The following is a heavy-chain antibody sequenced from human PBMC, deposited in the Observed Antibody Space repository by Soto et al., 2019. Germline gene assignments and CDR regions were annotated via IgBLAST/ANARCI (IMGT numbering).Heavy chain of an antibody. V-gene: IGHV3-30*18. CDR1: GFTFSSYG. Sequence: PGGSLRLSCAASGFTFSSYGMHWVRQAPGKGLEWVAVISYDGSNKYYADSVKGRFTISRDNSKNTLYLQMNSLRAEDTAVYYCAKDGSSGWRHYYYYYGMDVWGQGTTVTVS. CDR2: ISYDGSNK. CDR3: AKDGSSGWRHYYYYYGMDV. D-gene: IGHD6-19*01. J-gene: IGHJ6*02.